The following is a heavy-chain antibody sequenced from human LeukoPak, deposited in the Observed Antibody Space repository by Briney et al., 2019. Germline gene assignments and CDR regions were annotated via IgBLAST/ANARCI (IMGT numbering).Heavy chain of an antibody. CDR2: INHSGST. V-gene: IGHV4-34*01. CDR1: GGSFSGYY. J-gene: IGHJ6*03. CDR3: ARQNEKLNYCSSTSCYEWGYYYYYMDV. Sequence: PSETLSLTCAVYGGSFSGYYWSWIRQPPGKGLEWIGEINHSGSTNYNPSLKSRVTISVDTSKNQFSLKLSSVTAADTAVYYCARQNEKLNYCSSTSCYEWGYYYYYMDVWGKGTTVTVSS. D-gene: IGHD2-2*01.